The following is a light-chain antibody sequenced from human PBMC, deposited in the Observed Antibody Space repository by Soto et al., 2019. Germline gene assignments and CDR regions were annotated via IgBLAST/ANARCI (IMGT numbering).Light chain of an antibody. V-gene: IGKV3-15*01. Sequence: EIVMTQSPATLSVSPGERATLSCRASQSVSSDLAWYQQKPGQAPSLLIYGASTRATGIPARFSGSGSGTDFTLTTSSLHSKDFAVYYCQQYKTWPRTFGQGTRV. CDR2: GAS. CDR1: QSVSSD. J-gene: IGKJ1*01. CDR3: QQYKTWPRT.